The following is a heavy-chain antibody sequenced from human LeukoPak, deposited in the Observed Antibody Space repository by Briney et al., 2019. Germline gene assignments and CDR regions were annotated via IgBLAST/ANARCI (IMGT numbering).Heavy chain of an antibody. V-gene: IGHV3-74*01. CDR1: GFTSSNYW. CDR3: ARDLGQYYDTSDNWFDP. D-gene: IGHD3-22*01. Sequence: GGSLRLSCAASGFTSSNYWMHWVRQAPGKGLVWVSRINSDGINTSYADSVKGRFTISRDNAKNTLNLQMNSLRAEDTAVYYCARDLGQYYDTSDNWFDPWGQGTLVTVSS. CDR2: INSDGINT. J-gene: IGHJ5*02.